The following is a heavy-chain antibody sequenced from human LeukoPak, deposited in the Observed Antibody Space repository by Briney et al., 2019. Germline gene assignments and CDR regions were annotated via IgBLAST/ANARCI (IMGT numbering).Heavy chain of an antibody. CDR3: ARTTHYDSSGPYY. CDR1: GGSISSSSHY. CDR2: IFYSGST. Sequence: SETLSLTRTVSGGSISSSSHYWGWIRQSPGKGLEWTGSIFYSGSTFYNPSLKSRVTILVDTSKNEFSLKLSSVTAADTAVYYCARTTHYDSSGPYYWGQGTLVTVSS. V-gene: IGHV4-39*07. D-gene: IGHD3-22*01. J-gene: IGHJ4*02.